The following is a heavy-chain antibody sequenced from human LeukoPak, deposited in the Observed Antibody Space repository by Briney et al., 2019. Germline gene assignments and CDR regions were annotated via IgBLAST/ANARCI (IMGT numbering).Heavy chain of an antibody. CDR2: FDPEDGET. J-gene: IGHJ5*02. V-gene: IGHV1-24*01. CDR1: GYTLTELS. CDR3: AMSGDIVVVVAAGSGGTDNWFDP. Sequence: ASVKVSCKVSGYTLTELSMHWVRQAPGKGLEWMGGFDPEDGETIYAQKFQGRVTMTEDSSTDTAYMELSSLRSEDTAVYYCAMSGDIVVVVAAGSGGTDNWFDPWGQGTLVTVSS. D-gene: IGHD2-15*01.